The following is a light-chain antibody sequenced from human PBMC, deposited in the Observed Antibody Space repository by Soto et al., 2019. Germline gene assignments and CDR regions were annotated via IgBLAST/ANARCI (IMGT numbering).Light chain of an antibody. V-gene: IGLV2-14*01. Sequence: QSVLTQPASVSGSPGQSITISCTGTSSDVGGYNYVSWYQQHPGKAPELMIYDVSNRPSGVSNRFSGSKSGNTASLTISGLQAEDEADYYCSSYAGSSTHRVFGTVTKVTVL. J-gene: IGLJ1*01. CDR1: SSDVGGYNY. CDR3: SSYAGSSTHRV. CDR2: DVS.